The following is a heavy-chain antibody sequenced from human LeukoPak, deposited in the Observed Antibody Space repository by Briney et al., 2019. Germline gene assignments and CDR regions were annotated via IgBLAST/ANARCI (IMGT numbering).Heavy chain of an antibody. V-gene: IGHV4-59*04. Sequence: SETLSLTCTVSGGSISTYYWSWIRQPPGKGLEWIGTIYYSGSTYYNPSLKSRVTISVDTSKNQFSLKLTSVTAADTAVYYCARPVPSRLGWFDPWGQGTLVTVSS. CDR3: ARPVPSRLGWFDP. CDR2: IYYSGST. CDR1: GGSISTYY. J-gene: IGHJ5*02. D-gene: IGHD1-1*01.